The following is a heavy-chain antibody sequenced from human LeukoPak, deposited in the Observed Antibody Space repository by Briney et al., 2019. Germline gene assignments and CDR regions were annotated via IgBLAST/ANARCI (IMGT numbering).Heavy chain of an antibody. CDR1: GFTFSTYA. CDR2: INDGGSTT. CDR3: ARDWGIQNMYYFDF. D-gene: IGHD6-13*01. V-gene: IGHV3-23*01. Sequence: PGGSLRLSCAASGFTFSTYAMGWVRQAPGKGLEWVAHINDGGSTTYYADSVRGRFTISRDNSKDTLYVQMDSLRVEDTAVYYCARDWGIQNMYYFDFWGLGTQVTVSS. J-gene: IGHJ4*02.